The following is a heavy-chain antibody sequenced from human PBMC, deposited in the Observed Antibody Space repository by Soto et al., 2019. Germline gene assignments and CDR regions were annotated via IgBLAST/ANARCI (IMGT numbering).Heavy chain of an antibody. J-gene: IGHJ4*02. CDR3: AMGPRYYDILTGYYIGPLDY. D-gene: IGHD3-9*01. V-gene: IGHV4-39*01. Sequence: SETLSLTCTVSGGSISSSSYYWGWIRQPPGKGLEWIGSIYYSGSTYYNPSLKSRVTISVDTSKNQFSLKLSSVTAADTAVYYCAMGPRYYDILTGYYIGPLDYWGQGTLVTVSS. CDR2: IYYSGST. CDR1: GGSISSSSYY.